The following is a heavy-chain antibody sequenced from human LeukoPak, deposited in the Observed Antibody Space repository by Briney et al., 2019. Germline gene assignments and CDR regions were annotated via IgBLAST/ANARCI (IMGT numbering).Heavy chain of an antibody. J-gene: IGHJ4*02. D-gene: IGHD6-13*01. CDR1: GGSFSGYY. V-gene: IGHV4-34*01. CDR2: INHSGST. CDR3: ARGIAAAGHSAFDY. Sequence: SETLSLTCAVYGGSFSGYYWSWIRQPPGKGLEWIGEINHSGSTNYNPSLKSRVTISVDTSKNQFSLKLSSVTAADTAVYYCARGIAAAGHSAFDYWGQGTLVTVSS.